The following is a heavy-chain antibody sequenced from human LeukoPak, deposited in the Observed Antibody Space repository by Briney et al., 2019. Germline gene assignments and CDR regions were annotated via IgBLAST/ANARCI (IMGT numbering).Heavy chain of an antibody. V-gene: IGHV3-74*01. Sequence: GGSLRLSCAASGNYWMHWVRQVPGKGLVWVSHINSDGSWTSYADSVKGRFTISKDNAKNSLFLQMNSLRAEDTAMYYCAKGTKPVMTIPDYWGQGILVTVSS. J-gene: IGHJ4*02. CDR3: AKGTKPVMTIPDY. D-gene: IGHD1/OR15-1a*01. CDR2: INSDGSWT. CDR1: GNYW.